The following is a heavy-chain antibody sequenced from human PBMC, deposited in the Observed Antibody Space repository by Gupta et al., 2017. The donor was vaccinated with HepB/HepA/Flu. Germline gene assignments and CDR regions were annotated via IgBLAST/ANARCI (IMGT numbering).Heavy chain of an antibody. Sequence: QVQLVQSGAEVKKPGASVKVSCKASGYTFTSYDINWVRQATGKGLEWMGWMNPNSGNTGYAQKFQGRVTMTRNTSISTAYMELSSLRSEDTAVYYCARVGCSGGSCPFYYYYGMDVWGQGTTVTVSS. CDR1: GYTFTSYD. CDR2: MNPNSGNT. D-gene: IGHD2-15*01. V-gene: IGHV1-8*01. CDR3: ARVGCSGGSCPFYYYYGMDV. J-gene: IGHJ6*02.